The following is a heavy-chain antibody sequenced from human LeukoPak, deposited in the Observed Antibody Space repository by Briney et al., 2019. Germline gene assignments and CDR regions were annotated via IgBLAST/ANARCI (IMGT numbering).Heavy chain of an antibody. CDR3: AREPDCSSTSCRDYYYGMDV. V-gene: IGHV3-21*01. D-gene: IGHD2-2*01. CDR2: ISSSSSYI. Sequence: GGSLRLYCSASGFTFSSYSMNWIRQATGKGLEWVSSISSSSSYIYYEDSVKGRFTISRDNAKNSLYLQMNSLRAEDTAVYYCAREPDCSSTSCRDYYYGMDVWGQGTTVTVSS. CDR1: GFTFSSYS. J-gene: IGHJ6*02.